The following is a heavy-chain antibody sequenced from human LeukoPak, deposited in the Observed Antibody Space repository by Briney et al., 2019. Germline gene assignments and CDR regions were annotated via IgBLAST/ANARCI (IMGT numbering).Heavy chain of an antibody. CDR1: GFTFSSYA. Sequence: PGGSLRLSCAASGFTFSSYAMSWVRQAPGKGLEWVSVISGSGGSTYSADSVKGRFTISRDNSKNTLYLQMNSLRAEDTAVYYCAKDRPSDIVVVPAAGSDAFDIWGQGTMVTVSS. CDR2: ISGSGGST. D-gene: IGHD2-2*01. J-gene: IGHJ3*02. CDR3: AKDRPSDIVVVPAAGSDAFDI. V-gene: IGHV3-23*01.